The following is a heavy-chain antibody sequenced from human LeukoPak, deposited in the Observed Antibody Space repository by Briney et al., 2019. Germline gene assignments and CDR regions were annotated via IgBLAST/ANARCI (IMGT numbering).Heavy chain of an antibody. CDR2: IIPILGIA. Sequence: EASVKVSCKASGGTFSSYTISWVRQAPGQGLEWMGRIIPILGIANYAQKFQGRVTMTTDTSTSTAYMELRSLRSDDTAVYYCARDRPYDYVWGSDYWGQGTLVTVSS. V-gene: IGHV1-69*04. CDR1: GGTFSSYT. J-gene: IGHJ4*02. D-gene: IGHD3-16*01. CDR3: ARDRPYDYVWGSDY.